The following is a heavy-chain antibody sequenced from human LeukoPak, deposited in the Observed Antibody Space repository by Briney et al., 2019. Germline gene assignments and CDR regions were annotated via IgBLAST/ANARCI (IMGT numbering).Heavy chain of an antibody. Sequence: SQALSLTCAISGDSVSSNRASWNWIGQSPSRRLQWLGRTYYRSKWYKDYAVSLKGRITINPDTSKNQFSLQLNSVTPEDTAVYYCARAYYDILTGYYIHYYYGMDVWGQGTTVTVSS. J-gene: IGHJ6*02. CDR3: ARAYYDILTGYYIHYYYGMDV. D-gene: IGHD3-9*01. CDR2: TYYRSKWYK. CDR1: GDSVSSNRAS. V-gene: IGHV6-1*01.